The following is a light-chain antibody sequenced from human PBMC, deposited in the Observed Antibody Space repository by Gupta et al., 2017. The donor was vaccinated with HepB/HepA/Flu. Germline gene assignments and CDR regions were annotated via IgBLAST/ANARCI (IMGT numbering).Light chain of an antibody. J-gene: IGLJ3*02. CDR1: SSIGTNY. Sequence: QSVLTQPPSASGTPGQRVTISCSGSSSIGTNYVYWYKQLPGTAPQLLIYKTNQRPSWVPDRFSGSKSASSASLAISGLRSEDEGDYYCAAWDDSVSGPVFGGGTKLTV. CDR2: KTN. CDR3: AAWDDSVSGPV. V-gene: IGLV1-47*01.